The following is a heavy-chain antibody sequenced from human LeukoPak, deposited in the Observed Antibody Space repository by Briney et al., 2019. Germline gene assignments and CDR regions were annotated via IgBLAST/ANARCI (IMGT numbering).Heavy chain of an antibody. V-gene: IGHV4-4*07. CDR1: GDSLSTYY. CDR2: IHTSGTT. D-gene: IGHD6-19*01. J-gene: IGHJ4*02. CDR3: ARGKWLVVYYFDY. Sequence: SETLSLTRTVSGDSLSTYYWSWIRQPAGKGLEWIGRIHTSGTTKYNPSLKRRVTMSLDTSKNQFSLSLSSVTAADTAVYYCARGKWLVVYYFDYWGQGSLVTVSS.